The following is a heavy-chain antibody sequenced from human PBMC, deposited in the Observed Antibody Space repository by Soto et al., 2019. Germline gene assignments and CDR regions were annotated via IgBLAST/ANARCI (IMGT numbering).Heavy chain of an antibody. V-gene: IGHV5-51*01. Sequence: GESLKISCKGSGYSFTSYWIGWVRQMPGKGLEWMGIIYPGDSDTRYSPSFQGQVTISADKSISTAYLQWSSLKASDTAMYYCARHPAAAVILGTFPFDLWGRGTLFTVSS. CDR1: GYSFTSYW. J-gene: IGHJ2*01. D-gene: IGHD6-13*01. CDR2: IYPGDSDT. CDR3: ARHPAAAVILGTFPFDL.